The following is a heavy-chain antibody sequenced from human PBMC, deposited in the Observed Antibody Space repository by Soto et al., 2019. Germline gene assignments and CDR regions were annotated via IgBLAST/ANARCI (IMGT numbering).Heavy chain of an antibody. CDR3: ARFFGSGFDY. J-gene: IGHJ4*02. D-gene: IGHD6-19*01. CDR2: ISTSGATR. CDR1: GFTFSTDT. Sequence: EVPLVESGGGLVQPGGSLRLSCVASGFTFSTDTMNWVRQARGKGLEWVAHISTSGATRYYADSVKGRFTISRDNAKTSLYLQMDSLRNEDTAVYYCARFFGSGFDYWGQGTLVTVSS. V-gene: IGHV3-48*02.